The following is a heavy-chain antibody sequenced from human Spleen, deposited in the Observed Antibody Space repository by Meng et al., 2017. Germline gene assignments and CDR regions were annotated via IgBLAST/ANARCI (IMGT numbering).Heavy chain of an antibody. CDR2: IHHSGST. CDR3: ARGPTTMAHDFDY. V-gene: IGHV4-34*01. Sequence: QRQLQWWGEGLFKPPRTLSLTCVVSGGSFSDYYCSWIRQPPGKGLEWIGEIHHSGSTNYNPSLESRATISVDTSQNNLSLKLSSVTAADSAVYYCARGPTTMAHDFDYWGQGTLVTVSS. J-gene: IGHJ4*02. CDR1: GGSFSDYY. D-gene: IGHD4-11*01.